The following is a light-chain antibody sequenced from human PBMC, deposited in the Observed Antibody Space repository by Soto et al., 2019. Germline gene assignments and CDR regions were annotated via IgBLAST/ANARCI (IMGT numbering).Light chain of an antibody. CDR2: NTD. CDR3: VLYMGSGIWE. V-gene: IGLV8-61*01. Sequence: QAVVTQEPSFSVSPGGTVTLTCGLSSGSVSTGYYPSWYQQTPGQAPRTLIYNTDTRSSGVPDRFSGSMLGNKAALTITGAQADDESDYYCVLYMGSGIWEFGGGTKLTVL. CDR1: SGSVSTGYY. J-gene: IGLJ3*02.